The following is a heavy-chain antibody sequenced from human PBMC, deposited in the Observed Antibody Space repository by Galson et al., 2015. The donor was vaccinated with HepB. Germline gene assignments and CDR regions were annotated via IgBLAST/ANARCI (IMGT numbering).Heavy chain of an antibody. CDR1: GYSRTELS. J-gene: IGHJ5*02. CDR2: VVPEDGET. D-gene: IGHD5-18*01. Sequence: VPGYSRTELSMHWGRQAPGKGLEWMGGVVPEDGETIYAQKFQGRVTMTEDTSTDTAYMELISLRSEDTAVYYCATRGGTAMVPNWFDPWGQGTLVTVSS. CDR3: ATRGGTAMVPNWFDP. V-gene: IGHV1-24*01.